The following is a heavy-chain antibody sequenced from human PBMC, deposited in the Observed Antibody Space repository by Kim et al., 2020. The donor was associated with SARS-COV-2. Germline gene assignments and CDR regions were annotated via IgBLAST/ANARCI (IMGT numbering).Heavy chain of an antibody. J-gene: IGHJ5*02. CDR3: ARDLSEGPYNWNDVVGFDP. CDR2: IYYSGST. CDR1: GGSISSSSYY. V-gene: IGHV4-39*07. D-gene: IGHD1-20*01. Sequence: SETLSLTCTVSGGSISSSSYYWGWIRQPPGKGLEWIGSIYYSGSTYYNPSLKSRVTISVDTSKNQFSLKLSSVTAADTAVYYCARDLSEGPYNWNDVVGFDPWGQGTLVTVSS.